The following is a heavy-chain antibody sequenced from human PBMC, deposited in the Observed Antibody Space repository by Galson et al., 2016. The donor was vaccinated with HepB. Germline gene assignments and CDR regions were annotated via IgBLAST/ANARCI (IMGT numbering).Heavy chain of an antibody. Sequence: SLRLSCAASGFTFSSYAIHWVRQAPGKGLEWVAVISYDGSNKYFADSVKGRFAISRDNSKTTLYLQMNSLRADDTAVYYCARDRKGYDVWSGYGDYYYSGMDVWAKGPRSPSP. D-gene: IGHD3-3*01. V-gene: IGHV3-30*09. CDR2: ISYDGSNK. CDR3: ARDRKGYDVWSGYGDYYYSGMDV. J-gene: IGHJ6*02. CDR1: GFTFSSYA.